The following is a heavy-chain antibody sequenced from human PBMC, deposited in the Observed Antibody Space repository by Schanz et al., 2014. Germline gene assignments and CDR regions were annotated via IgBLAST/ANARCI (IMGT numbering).Heavy chain of an antibody. J-gene: IGHJ4*02. Sequence: QVHLVQSGAEAKRPGASAKVSCKASEYSFTSYSMHWVRQAPGQRLEWMGWINTGSGDTKYSQNCQGRVTITRDTSASTAYMELSSLRSEDTAVYSCARGIGGYGANNYFDYWGQGTLVTVSS. D-gene: IGHD5-12*01. CDR3: ARGIGGYGANNYFDY. CDR2: INTGSGDT. V-gene: IGHV1-3*04. CDR1: EYSFTSYS.